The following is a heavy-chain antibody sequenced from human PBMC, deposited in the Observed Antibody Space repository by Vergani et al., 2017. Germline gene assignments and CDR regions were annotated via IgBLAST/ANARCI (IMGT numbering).Heavy chain of an antibody. D-gene: IGHD2-21*02. V-gene: IGHV4-39*01. CDR2: IYYSGST. CDR1: GGSISSSSCY. Sequence: QLQLQESGPGLVKPSETLSLTCTVSGGSISSSSCYWGWIRQPPGKGLEWIGSIYYSGSTYYNPSLKSRVTISVDTSKNQFSLKLSSVTAADTAVYYCARHLAYCGGDCYPYYYGMDVWGQGTTVTVSS. CDR3: ARHLAYCGGDCYPYYYGMDV. J-gene: IGHJ6*02.